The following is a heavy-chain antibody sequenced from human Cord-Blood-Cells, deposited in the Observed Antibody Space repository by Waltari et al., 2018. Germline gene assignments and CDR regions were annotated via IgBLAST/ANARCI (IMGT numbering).Heavy chain of an antibody. Sequence: QLQLQESGPGLVKPSETLSLTCTVSGGSISSSSYYWGWIRQPPGKGLEWIGSIYYSGSTYYNPSLKSRVTISVDTSKNQFSLKLSSVTAADTAVYYCARFPADLPRLEWVDYWGQGTLVTVSS. D-gene: IGHD3-3*01. CDR3: ARFPADLPRLEWVDY. CDR2: IYYSGST. J-gene: IGHJ4*02. CDR1: GGSISSSSYY. V-gene: IGHV4-39*01.